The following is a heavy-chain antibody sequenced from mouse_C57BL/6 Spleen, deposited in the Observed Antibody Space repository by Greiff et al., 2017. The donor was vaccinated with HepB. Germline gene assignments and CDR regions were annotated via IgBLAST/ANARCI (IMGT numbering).Heavy chain of an antibody. CDR2: IYPGDGDT. D-gene: IGHD3-2*02. CDR1: GYAFSSSW. J-gene: IGHJ2*01. Sequence: QVQLQQSGPELVKPGASVKISCKASGYAFSSSWMNWVKQRPGKGLEWIGRIYPGDGDTNYNGKFKGKATLTADKSSSTAYMQLSSLTSEDSAVYFCAREGEQLRLFDNRGQGTTHTVSS. V-gene: IGHV1-82*01. CDR3: AREGEQLRLFDN.